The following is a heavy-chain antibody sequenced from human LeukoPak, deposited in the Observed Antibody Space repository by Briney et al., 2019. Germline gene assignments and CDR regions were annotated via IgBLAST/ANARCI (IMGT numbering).Heavy chain of an antibody. Sequence: PGGSLRLSCAASGFTFSSYAMPWVRQAPGKGLEWVAVISYDGSNKYYADSVKGRFTISRDNSKNTLYLQMNSLRAEDTAVYYCARDLQGSLDYWGQGTLVTVSS. CDR3: ARDLQGSLDY. V-gene: IGHV3-30-3*01. D-gene: IGHD3-10*01. CDR1: GFTFSSYA. CDR2: ISYDGSNK. J-gene: IGHJ4*02.